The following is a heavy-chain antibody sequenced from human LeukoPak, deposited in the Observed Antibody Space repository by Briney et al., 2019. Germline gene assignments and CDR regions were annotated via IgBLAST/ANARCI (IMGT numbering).Heavy chain of an antibody. Sequence: SETLSLTCAVSGGSISSGGYSWSWIRQPPGKGLEWIGYIYRSGSTYYNPSLKSRVTISVDTSKNQFSLKLSSVTAADTAVYYCARLEYSSSWIWYFDLWGRGTLVTVSS. CDR3: ARLEYSSSWIWYFDL. D-gene: IGHD6-13*01. CDR2: IYRSGST. CDR1: GGSISSGGYS. J-gene: IGHJ2*01. V-gene: IGHV4-30-2*03.